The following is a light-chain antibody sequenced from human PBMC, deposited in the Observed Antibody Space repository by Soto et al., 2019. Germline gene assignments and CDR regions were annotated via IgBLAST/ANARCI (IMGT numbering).Light chain of an antibody. CDR1: SSDVGGYNY. CDR2: DVN. CDR3: CSYAGSYTLV. J-gene: IGLJ3*02. V-gene: IGLV2-11*01. Sequence: QSVLTQPRSVSGSPGQSVSISCTGTSSDVGGYNYVSWYQQHPGKAPKLMIYDVNKRPSGVPDRFSGSKSGNTASLTISGLQAEDEAAYYCCSYAGSYTLVFGGGTKLTVL.